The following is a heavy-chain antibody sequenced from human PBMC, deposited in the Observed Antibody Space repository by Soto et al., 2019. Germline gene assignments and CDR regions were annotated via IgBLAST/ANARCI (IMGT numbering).Heavy chain of an antibody. V-gene: IGHV3-23*01. Sequence: EVQLLESGGDLVQPGGSLRLSCAASGFTFSSYAMSWVRQAPGKGLEWVSAISGSGGSTYYADSVKGRFTISRDNSKNTLYLQMNSLRAEDTAVYYCAKDGLLSSGPINWFDPWGQGTLVTVSS. CDR1: GFTFSSYA. CDR2: ISGSGGST. CDR3: AKDGLLSSGPINWFDP. J-gene: IGHJ5*02. D-gene: IGHD6-19*01.